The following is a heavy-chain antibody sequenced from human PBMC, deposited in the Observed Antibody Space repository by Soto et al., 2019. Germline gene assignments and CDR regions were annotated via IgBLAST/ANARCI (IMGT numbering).Heavy chain of an antibody. D-gene: IGHD3-22*01. CDR1: GDSVSSGASH. J-gene: IGHJ6*02. CDR2: IHHNANA. V-gene: IGHV4-61*08. Sequence: QVQLQESGPGLLKPSETLSLTCTLSGDSVSSGASHWTWIRQSPGKGLEWIVYIHHNANADCNPSLKRRVSIAVDTSKNQYSLKLTSATTADTAVYYCARLDRSTSKIGVWGQGTTVTVSS. CDR3: ARLDRSTSKIGV.